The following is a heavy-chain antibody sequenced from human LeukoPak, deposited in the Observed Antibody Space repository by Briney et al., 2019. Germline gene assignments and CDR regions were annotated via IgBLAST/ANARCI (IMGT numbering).Heavy chain of an antibody. Sequence: NPSETLSLTCAVYGGSFSGYYWSWIRQPPGKGLEWIGEINHSGSTNYNPSLKNRVTISVDTSKNQFSLKLSSVTAADTAVYYCARGGGSHNWFDPWGQGTLVTVSS. CDR2: INHSGST. CDR3: ARGGGSHNWFDP. J-gene: IGHJ5*02. CDR1: GGSFSGYY. V-gene: IGHV4-34*01. D-gene: IGHD2-15*01.